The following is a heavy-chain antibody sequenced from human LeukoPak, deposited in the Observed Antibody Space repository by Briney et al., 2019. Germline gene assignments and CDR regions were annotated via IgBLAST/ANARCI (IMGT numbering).Heavy chain of an antibody. CDR1: GYSFATYW. D-gene: IGHD3-22*01. V-gene: IGHV5-51*01. CDR3: ARQYYFDSSSYLAFDY. J-gene: IGHJ4*02. CDR2: IYPGDSNI. Sequence: GESLKISCRGSGYSFATYWIGWVRQMPGKGLDWMGIIYPGDSNIRYSPSFQGQVTTSADKSSSTVYLQWRSLKASDTAMYYCARQYYFDSSSYLAFDYWGQGTLVTVSS.